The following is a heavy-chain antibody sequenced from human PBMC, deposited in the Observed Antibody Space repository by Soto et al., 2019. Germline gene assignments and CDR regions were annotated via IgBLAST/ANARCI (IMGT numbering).Heavy chain of an antibody. CDR3: ARMVRGSNIDYYHYMDV. Sequence: QVQLVQSGAEVKKPGASVKVSCKASGYSFTSHGISWVRQAPGQGLERMAWISASNGDTNYAQKFQGRVTVTTDTSTSTGYMELRSLRSEDTAVYYCARMVRGSNIDYYHYMDVWGKGTTVTVSS. V-gene: IGHV1-18*01. CDR2: ISASNGDT. CDR1: GYSFTSHG. J-gene: IGHJ6*03. D-gene: IGHD3-10*01.